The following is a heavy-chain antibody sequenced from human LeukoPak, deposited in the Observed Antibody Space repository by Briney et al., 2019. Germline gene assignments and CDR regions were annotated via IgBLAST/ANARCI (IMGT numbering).Heavy chain of an antibody. D-gene: IGHD3-10*01. CDR1: GGSFSGYY. J-gene: IGHJ4*02. CDR3: ARIYGSGVDY. Sequence: SETLSLTCAVYGGSFSGYYWSWIRQPPGKGLEWIGEINHSGSTNYNPSLKSRVTISVDTSKSQFSLKLSSVTAADTAVYYCARIYGSGVDYWGQGTLVTVSS. V-gene: IGHV4-34*01. CDR2: INHSGST.